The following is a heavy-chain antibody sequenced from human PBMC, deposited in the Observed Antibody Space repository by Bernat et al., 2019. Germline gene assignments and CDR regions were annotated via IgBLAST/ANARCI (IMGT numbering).Heavy chain of an antibody. Sequence: QVQLVESGGGVVQPGRSLRLSCAASGFTFSSYGMHWVRQAPGKGLEWVAVIWYDGSNKYYADSVKGRFTISRDNSKNTLYLQVNSLRAEDTAVYYCARDRRLLYYYGMDVWGQGTTVTVSS. CDR3: ARDRRLLYYYGMDV. CDR1: GFTFSSYG. D-gene: IGHD6-6*01. CDR2: IWYDGSNK. V-gene: IGHV3-33*01. J-gene: IGHJ6*02.